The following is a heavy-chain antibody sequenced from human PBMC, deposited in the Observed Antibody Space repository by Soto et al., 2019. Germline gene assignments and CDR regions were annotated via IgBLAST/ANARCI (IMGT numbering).Heavy chain of an antibody. CDR2: IIPILGIA. V-gene: IGHV1-69*02. D-gene: IGHD3-10*01. CDR3: ASEEYYYGSGAFFDY. Sequence: QVQLVQSGAEVKKPGSSVKVSCKASGGTFSSYTISWVRQAPGQGLEWMGRIIPILGIANYAQKFQGRVTSTADKSTSTAYMELSSLRSEDTAVYYCASEEYYYGSGAFFDYWGQGTLVTVSS. J-gene: IGHJ4*02. CDR1: GGTFSSYT.